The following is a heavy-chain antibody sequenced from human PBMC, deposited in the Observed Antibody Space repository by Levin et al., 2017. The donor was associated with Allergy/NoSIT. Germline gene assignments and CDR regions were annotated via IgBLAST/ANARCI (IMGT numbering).Heavy chain of an antibody. J-gene: IGHJ4*02. V-gene: IGHV3-64D*06. CDR3: VKMSGKLLWFGEFDY. D-gene: IGHD3-10*01. Sequence: GGSLRLSCSASGFTFSSYAMHWVRQAPGKGLEYVSAISSNGGSTYYADSVKGRFTISRDNSKNTLYLQMSSLRAEDTAVYYCVKMSGKLLWFGEFDYWGQGTLVTVSS. CDR1: GFTFSSYA. CDR2: ISSNGGST.